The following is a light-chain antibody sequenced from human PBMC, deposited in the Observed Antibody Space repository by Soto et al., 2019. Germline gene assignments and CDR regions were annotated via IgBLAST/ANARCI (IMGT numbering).Light chain of an antibody. J-gene: IGKJ5*01. CDR2: RAT. Sequence: EVLRTRSPAALSLSPGETATLSCRASQSVVDNLPWYQQRPCQAPRLLIYRATSRATSVPARFSGSGPGTEFCLTFRSLQSEDFAVYYCQQYDVWPPITFGQGTRLELK. CDR1: QSVVDN. V-gene: IGKV3-15*01. CDR3: QQYDVWPPIT.